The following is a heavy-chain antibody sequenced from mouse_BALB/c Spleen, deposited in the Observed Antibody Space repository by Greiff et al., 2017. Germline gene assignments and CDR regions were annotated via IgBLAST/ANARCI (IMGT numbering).Heavy chain of an antibody. CDR3: AGGNLYYYAMDY. V-gene: IGHV5-17*02. Sequence: DVHLVESGAGLVQPGGSRKLSCAASGFTFSSFGMHWVRQAPEKGLEWVAYISSGSSTIYYADTVKGRFTISRDNPKNTLFLQMTSLRSEDTAMYYCAGGNLYYYAMDYWGQGNSVTVSS. CDR2: ISSGSSTI. J-gene: IGHJ4*01. D-gene: IGHD2-1*01. CDR1: GFTFSSFG.